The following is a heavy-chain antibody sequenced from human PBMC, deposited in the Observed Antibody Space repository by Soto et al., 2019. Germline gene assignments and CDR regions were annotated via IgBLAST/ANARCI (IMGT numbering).Heavy chain of an antibody. V-gene: IGHV4-34*01. CDR2: INHSGST. Sequence: SETLSLTCAVYGGSFSGYYWSWIRQPPGKGLEWIGEINHSGSTNYNPSLKSRVTISVDTSKNQFSLKLSSVTAADTAVYYCARTGSSGWYRNWFDPWGQGTLVTVSS. CDR1: GGSFSGYY. CDR3: ARTGSSGWYRNWFDP. D-gene: IGHD6-19*01. J-gene: IGHJ5*02.